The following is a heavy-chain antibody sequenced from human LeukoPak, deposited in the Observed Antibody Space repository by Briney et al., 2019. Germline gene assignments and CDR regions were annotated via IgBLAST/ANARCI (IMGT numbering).Heavy chain of an antibody. V-gene: IGHV3-30-3*01. CDR2: ISYDGSNK. D-gene: IGHD2-21*02. J-gene: IGHJ6*02. Sequence: PGGSLRLSCAASGFTFSSYAMHWVRQAPGKGLAWVAVISYDGSNKYYADSVKGRFTISRDNSKNTLYLQMNSLRAEDTAVYYCARSLVVVTAYGMDVWGQGTTVTVSS. CDR1: GFTFSSYA. CDR3: ARSLVVVTAYGMDV.